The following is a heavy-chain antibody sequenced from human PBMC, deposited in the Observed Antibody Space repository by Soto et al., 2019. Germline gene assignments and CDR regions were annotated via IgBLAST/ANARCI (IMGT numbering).Heavy chain of an antibody. CDR1: GFTFSSYG. V-gene: IGHV3-33*01. Sequence: PGGSLRLSCAASGFTFSSYGMHWVRQAPGKGLEWVAVIWYDGSNKYYADSVKGRFTISRDNSKNTLYLQMNSLRAEDTAVYYCARYRHYSSSWYGGGDYFDYWGKGPLVTVPS. D-gene: IGHD6-13*01. CDR3: ARYRHYSSSWYGGGDYFDY. CDR2: IWYDGSNK. J-gene: IGHJ4*02.